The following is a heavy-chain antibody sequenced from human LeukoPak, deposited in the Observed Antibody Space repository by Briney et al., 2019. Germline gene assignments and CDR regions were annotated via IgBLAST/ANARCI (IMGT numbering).Heavy chain of an antibody. CDR2: ISSSGNTI. CDR1: GFAFSTYE. D-gene: IGHD4-17*01. J-gene: IGHJ4*02. CDR3: ARGDFGDPFDY. V-gene: IGHV3-48*03. Sequence: PGGSLRLSCAASGFAFSTYEMNWVRQAPGKGLEWVSYISSSGNTIYYADSVKGRFTISRDNAENSLFLQVISLRAEDTAVYYCARGDFGDPFDYWGQGTLVTVSS.